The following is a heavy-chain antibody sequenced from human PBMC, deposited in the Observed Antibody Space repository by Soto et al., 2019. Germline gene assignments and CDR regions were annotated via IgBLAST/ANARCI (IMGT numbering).Heavy chain of an antibody. CDR1: GYSFTSYW. J-gene: IGHJ6*03. CDR2: IYPGDSDT. D-gene: IGHD2-2*01. Sequence: GESLKISCKGSGYSFTSYWIGWVRQMPGKGLEWMGIIYPGDSDTRYSPSFQGQVTISADKSISTAYLQWSSLKASDTAMYYWAKQKEDVCSSTGCYSQREVWGKGTRVTV. CDR3: AKQKEDVCSSTGCYSQREV. V-gene: IGHV5-51*01.